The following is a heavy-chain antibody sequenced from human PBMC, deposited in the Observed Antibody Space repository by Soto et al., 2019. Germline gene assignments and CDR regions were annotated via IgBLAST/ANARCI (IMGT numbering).Heavy chain of an antibody. V-gene: IGHV4-4*07. Sequence: WETLSLTCTVSGASISGFYWSWIRKSAGKGLEWIGRIYATGTTDYNPSLKSRVMMSVDASKKQFSLKLRSVTAADTAVYYCVRDGTKTLRDWFDPWGQGISVTVSS. CDR2: IYATGTT. D-gene: IGHD1-1*01. CDR1: GASISGFY. J-gene: IGHJ5*02. CDR3: VRDGTKTLRDWFDP.